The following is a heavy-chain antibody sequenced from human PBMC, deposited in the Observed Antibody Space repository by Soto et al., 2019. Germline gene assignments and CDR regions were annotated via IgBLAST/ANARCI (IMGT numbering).Heavy chain of an antibody. V-gene: IGHV3-53*01. J-gene: IGHJ4*02. CDR3: GRPPGGGGY. CDR2: IYSGGYT. Sequence: EVQLVESGGGLIQPGGSLRLSCAVSGFTVSNNYMSWVRQAPGKGLEGVSVIYSGGYTAYGDSVKGRFTISRDNSKNTLYLQIKSPGAGARAGFCWGRPPGGGGYWGQGTLVTVSS. D-gene: IGHD3-10*01. CDR1: GFTVSNNY.